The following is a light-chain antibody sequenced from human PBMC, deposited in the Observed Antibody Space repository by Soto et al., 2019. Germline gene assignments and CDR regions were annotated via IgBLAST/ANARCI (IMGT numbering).Light chain of an antibody. Sequence: EIVLTQSPGTLSSSPGERATLSRRASQSVSSSHLAWYQQKPGQAPRLLIYGASSRATGIPDRFSGSGSGTDFTLTISRLEPEDFVVYFCQQYGDSPMYTFGQGTKLEI. J-gene: IGKJ2*01. CDR1: QSVSSSH. CDR2: GAS. CDR3: QQYGDSPMYT. V-gene: IGKV3-20*01.